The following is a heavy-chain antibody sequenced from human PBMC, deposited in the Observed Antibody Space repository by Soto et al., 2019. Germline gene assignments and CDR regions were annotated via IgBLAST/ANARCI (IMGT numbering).Heavy chain of an antibody. D-gene: IGHD6-13*01. CDR3: AKDRGSSWCFDY. CDR2: ISYDGSNK. V-gene: IGHV3-30*18. J-gene: IGHJ4*02. Sequence: GGSLRLSCAASGFTFSSCGMHWVRQAPGKGLEWVAVISYDGSNKYYADSVKGRFTISRDNSKNTLYLQMNSLRAEDTAVYYCAKDRGSSWCFDYWGLGTLVAVSS. CDR1: GFTFSSCG.